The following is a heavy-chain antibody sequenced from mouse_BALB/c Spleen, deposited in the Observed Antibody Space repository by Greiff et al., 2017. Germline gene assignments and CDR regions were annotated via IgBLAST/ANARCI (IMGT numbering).Heavy chain of an antibody. CDR2: IYPGSGNT. CDR3: ARSSDFDY. J-gene: IGHJ2*01. CDR1: GYTFTDYY. V-gene: IGHV1-77*01. Sequence: VHLVESGAELARPGASVKLSCKASGYTFTDYYINWVKQRTGQGLEWIGEIYPGSGNTYYNEKFKGKATLTADKSSSTAYMQLSSLTSEDSAVYFCARSSDFDYWGQGTTLTVSS.